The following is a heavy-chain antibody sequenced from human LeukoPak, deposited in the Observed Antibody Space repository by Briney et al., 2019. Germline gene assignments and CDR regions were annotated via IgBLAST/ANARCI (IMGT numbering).Heavy chain of an antibody. CDR1: GFIFSTYS. V-gene: IGHV3-21*04. CDR2: ISSSSTYI. J-gene: IGHJ4*02. Sequence: GGSLRLSCAASGFIFSTYSMSWVRQAPGKGLEWVSSISSSSTYIHYADSVKGRFTISRDNSKNTLDLQMSSLRAEDTAVYYCAKGSTMIVVPNFDYWGQGTLVTVSS. D-gene: IGHD3-22*01. CDR3: AKGSTMIVVPNFDY.